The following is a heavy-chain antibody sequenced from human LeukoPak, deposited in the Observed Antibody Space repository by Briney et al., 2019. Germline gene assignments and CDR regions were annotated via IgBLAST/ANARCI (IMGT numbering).Heavy chain of an antibody. CDR3: ARHRRSSWTRNFDY. CDR1: GGSISSGSYY. J-gene: IGHJ4*02. D-gene: IGHD6-13*01. CDR2: IYSSGST. V-gene: IGHV4-61*02. Sequence: PSQTLSLTCTVSGGSISSGSYYWTWIRQPAGKGLEWIGRIYSSGSTNYNPSLKSRVTISVDTSKNQFSLKLSSVTAADTAVYYCARHRRSSWTRNFDYWGQGTLVTVSS.